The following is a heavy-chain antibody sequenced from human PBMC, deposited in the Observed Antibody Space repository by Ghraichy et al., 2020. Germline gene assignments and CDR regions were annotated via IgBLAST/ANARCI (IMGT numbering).Heavy chain of an antibody. V-gene: IGHV4-34*01. CDR1: GGSFSGYY. Sequence: SETLSLTCAVYGGSFSGYYWSWIRQPPGKGLEWIGEINHSGSTNYNPSLKSRVTISVDTSKNQFSLKLSSVTAADTAVYYCARDIMEPANDYWGQGTLVTVSS. CDR2: INHSGST. J-gene: IGHJ4*02. D-gene: IGHD1-14*01. CDR3: ARDIMEPANDY.